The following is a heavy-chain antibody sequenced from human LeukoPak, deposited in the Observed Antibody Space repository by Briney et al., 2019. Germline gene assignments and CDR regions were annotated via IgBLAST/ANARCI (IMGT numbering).Heavy chain of an antibody. CDR3: ARGRRGYCTNGVCSDFDY. Sequence: ASVKVSCKASEYTFTSYYMHWVRQAPGQGLEWMGWINPNSGGTNYAQKFQGRVTMTRDTSISTAYMELSRLRSDDTAVYYCARGRRGYCTNGVCSDFDYWGQGTLVTVSS. D-gene: IGHD2-8*01. V-gene: IGHV1-2*02. J-gene: IGHJ4*02. CDR2: INPNSGGT. CDR1: EYTFTSYY.